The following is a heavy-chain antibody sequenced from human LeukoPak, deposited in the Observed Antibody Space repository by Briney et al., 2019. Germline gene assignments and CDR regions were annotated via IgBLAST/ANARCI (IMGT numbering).Heavy chain of an antibody. D-gene: IGHD3-9*01. CDR1: GFTFNDYA. V-gene: IGHV3-43*02. Sequence: PGGSLRLSCAASGFTFNDYAMHWVRQAPGKGLEWVSLISGDGGSTYYADSVKGRFTISRDNSKNSLYLQMNSLRTEDTALYCCAKDEGGVLRYFDWLSSTGGVRYGMDVWGQGTTVTVSS. CDR2: ISGDGGST. CDR3: AKDEGGVLRYFDWLSSTGGVRYGMDV. J-gene: IGHJ6*02.